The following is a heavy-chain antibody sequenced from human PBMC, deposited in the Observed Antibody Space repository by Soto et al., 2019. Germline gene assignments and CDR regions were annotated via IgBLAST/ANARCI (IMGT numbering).Heavy chain of an antibody. CDR3: AREYYYSSSGYTX. CDR2: INPIGGST. CDR1: GYTFTSYY. Sequence: ASVKVSCKASGYTFTSYYMHWVRQDPGQGLEWMGIINPIGGSTSYAQKFQGRVTTTRDTSTRTVYMELSSLSPEDTAVYDCAREYYYSSSGYTXWGQGTMVTVSX. J-gene: IGHJ4*02. V-gene: IGHV1-46*01. D-gene: IGHD3-22*01.